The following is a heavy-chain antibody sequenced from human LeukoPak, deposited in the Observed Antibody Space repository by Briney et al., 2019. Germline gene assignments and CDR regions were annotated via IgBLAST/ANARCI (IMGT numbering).Heavy chain of an antibody. D-gene: IGHD3-10*01. V-gene: IGHV4-59*01. CDR2: IYHTGST. CDR1: GGSISSYY. J-gene: IGHJ6*03. CDR3: ARFISPESYFYFSYYYYMGV. Sequence: SETLSLTCTVSGGSISSYYWSWIRQPPGKGLELIAYIYHTGSTNYNPSLQSRVIISLDKSKNQLSLKLRTVTDADTDVYYCARFISPESYFYFSYYYYMGVWGKGTTVTISS.